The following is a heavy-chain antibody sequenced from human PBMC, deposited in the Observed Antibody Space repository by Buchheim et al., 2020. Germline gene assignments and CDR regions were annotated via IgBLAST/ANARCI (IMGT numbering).Heavy chain of an antibody. CDR2: ISYDGSYK. CDR1: GFTFSSHA. J-gene: IGHJ4*02. D-gene: IGHD2-2*01. V-gene: IGHV3-30*03. CDR3: GAEVGSREFDN. Sequence: QVQLVESGGGVVQPGRSLRLSCAASGFTFSSHAMHWVRQPPGKGLEWVAIISYDGSYKDYPDSVKCRFTVSRDNFQNTLFLQMNSLRAEDTAVYYCGAEVGSREFDNWGQGTL.